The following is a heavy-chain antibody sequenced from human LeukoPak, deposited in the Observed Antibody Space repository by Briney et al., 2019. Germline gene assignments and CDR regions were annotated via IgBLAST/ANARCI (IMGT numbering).Heavy chain of an antibody. V-gene: IGHV3-30*02. J-gene: IGHJ4*02. CDR3: AKDSNVYYYDSSGYYPDY. CDR1: GFTFSSYG. D-gene: IGHD3-22*01. CDR2: IRYHGSNK. Sequence: GGSLRLSCAASGFTFSSYGMHWVRQAPGKGLEWVAFIRYHGSNKYYADFVKGRFTISRDNSKNTLYLQMNSLRAEDTAVYYCAKDSNVYYYDSSGYYPDYWGQGTLVTVSS.